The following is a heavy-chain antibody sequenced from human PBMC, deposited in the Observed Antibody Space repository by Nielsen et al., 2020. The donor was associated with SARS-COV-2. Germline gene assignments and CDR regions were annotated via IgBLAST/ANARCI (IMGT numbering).Heavy chain of an antibody. V-gene: IGHV3-64D*08. Sequence: GGSLRLSCSASGFSFSIHAMHWVRQAPGKGLEFVSVINSRGDKRYYADTAEDRFTISRDNSKNTLYLEMSRLRPEDTAVYYCVNCRTSWLDDDLDDIWGQGTMVTVSS. CDR2: INSRGDKR. CDR3: VNCRTSWLDDDLDDI. J-gene: IGHJ3*02. CDR1: GFSFSIHA. D-gene: IGHD6-13*01.